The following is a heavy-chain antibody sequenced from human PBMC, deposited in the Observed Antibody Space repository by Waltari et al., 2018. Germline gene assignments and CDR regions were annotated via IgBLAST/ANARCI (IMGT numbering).Heavy chain of an antibody. V-gene: IGHV3-48*04. CDR1: GFTFSSYS. CDR2: ISTTGSTI. J-gene: IGHJ3*02. Sequence: EVQLVESGGGLVQPGGSLRLSCAASGFTFSSYSMSWVRQAPGKGQEWVSYISTTGSTIYYADSVKGRFTISRDNAKNSLYLQMNSLRAEDTAVYYCARDGPGLLFRGAFDIWGQGTMVTVSS. CDR3: ARDGPGLLFRGAFDI. D-gene: IGHD2-21*01.